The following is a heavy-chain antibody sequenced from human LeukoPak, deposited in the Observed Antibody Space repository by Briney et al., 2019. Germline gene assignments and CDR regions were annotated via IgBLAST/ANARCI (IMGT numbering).Heavy chain of an antibody. D-gene: IGHD2-8*01. V-gene: IGHV3-74*01. CDR2: ISSDGTIT. CDR1: RFSVRTYW. CDR3: VREDRILLGNDAFDI. J-gene: IGHJ3*02. Sequence: GGSLRLSCAASRFSVRTYWMSWVRQAPGKGLVWLSRISSDGTITSYADAVKGRFTLSRDSAKNTLYLQMNSLRGEDTAVYYCVREDRILLGNDAFDIWGQGTMVTVSS.